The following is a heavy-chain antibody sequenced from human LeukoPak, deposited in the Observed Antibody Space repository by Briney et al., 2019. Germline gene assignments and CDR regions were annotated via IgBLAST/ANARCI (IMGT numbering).Heavy chain of an antibody. J-gene: IGHJ5*02. V-gene: IGHV5-10-1*01. D-gene: IGHD1-1*01. Sequence: GESLKISCKGSGYSFTSYWIGWVRQMPGKGLEWMGRIDPSDSYTNYSPSFQGHVTISADKSFSTAYLQWSSLKASDTAMYYCARQPEGTWFDPWGQGTLVTVSS. CDR1: GYSFTSYW. CDR3: ARQPEGTWFDP. CDR2: IDPSDSYT.